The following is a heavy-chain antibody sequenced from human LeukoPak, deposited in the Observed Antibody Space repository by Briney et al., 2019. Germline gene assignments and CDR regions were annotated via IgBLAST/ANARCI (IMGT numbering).Heavy chain of an antibody. CDR2: AFRLQTVRT. CDR1: DYSITRTYY. V-gene: IGHV4-38-2*02. D-gene: IGHD2-8*01. CDR3: ARVLHAPYLIDS. J-gene: IGHJ4*02. Sequence: SDTLSLTCTVSDYSITRTYYWAWFRQPPGKGLERIATAFRLQTVRTFLSPSLGSRVTMSLDPSHNQFSLTMTSVTAADTALYFCARVLHAPYLIDSWGQGTLVTVSS.